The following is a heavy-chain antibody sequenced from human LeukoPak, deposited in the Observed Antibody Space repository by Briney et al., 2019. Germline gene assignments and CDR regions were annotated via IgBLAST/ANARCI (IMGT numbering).Heavy chain of an antibody. CDR3: AKDQDIVVVSPLDY. Sequence: HGGSLRLSCAASGFTFSSYAMSWVRQAPGKGLEWVSAISGSGGSTYYADSVKGRFTISRDNSKNTLYLQMNSLRAEDTAVYYCAKDQDIVVVSPLDYWGQGTLVTVSS. D-gene: IGHD2-15*01. CDR1: GFTFSSYA. J-gene: IGHJ4*02. V-gene: IGHV3-23*01. CDR2: ISGSGGST.